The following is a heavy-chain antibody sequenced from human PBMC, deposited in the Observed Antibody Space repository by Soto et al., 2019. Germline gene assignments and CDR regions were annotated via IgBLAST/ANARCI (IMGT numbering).Heavy chain of an antibody. V-gene: IGHV1-18*01. D-gene: IGHD6-19*01. J-gene: IGHJ4*02. Sequence: QVQLVQSGAEVEKPGASVKVSCKASCYIFTSHGISCVRQAPGQGLEWIGWISAYKGSTKYAQTVQGRVTLITDTSTRTAYIDLRRLTSDYTAVYYCAIVSVAGKSTPPHGFDYWGQGTLVTVSS. CDR3: AIVSVAGKSTPPHGFDY. CDR1: CYIFTSHG. CDR2: ISAYKGST.